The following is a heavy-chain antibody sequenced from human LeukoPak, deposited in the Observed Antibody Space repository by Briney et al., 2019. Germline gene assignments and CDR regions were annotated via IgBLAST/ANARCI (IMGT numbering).Heavy chain of an antibody. V-gene: IGHV1-2*02. CDR2: INPNSGGT. D-gene: IGHD3-10*01. J-gene: IGHJ6*03. Sequence: GASVKVSCKASGYTFTGYYMHWVRQAPGQGLEWMGWINPNSGGTNYAQKFQGRVTMTRDTSISTAYMELSRLRSDDTAVYYCARDLGIGDYYYYYMDVWGKGTTVTISS. CDR3: ARDLGIGDYYYYYMDV. CDR1: GYTFTGYY.